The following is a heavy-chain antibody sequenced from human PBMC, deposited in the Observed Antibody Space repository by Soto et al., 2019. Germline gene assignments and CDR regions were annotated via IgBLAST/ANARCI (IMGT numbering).Heavy chain of an antibody. CDR2: SYYSGTT. V-gene: IGHV4-39*01. Sequence: SETLSLTCTVSGASISVHSYYWTWIRQPPGKGLEWIGSSYYSGTTYFNPSLKGRATISVDTSKNQFSLRLTSVTAADTAIYYCTRRYHWNENYFERWGPGALVNVSS. CDR1: GASISVHSYY. J-gene: IGHJ1*01. D-gene: IGHD3-9*01. CDR3: TRRYHWNENYFER.